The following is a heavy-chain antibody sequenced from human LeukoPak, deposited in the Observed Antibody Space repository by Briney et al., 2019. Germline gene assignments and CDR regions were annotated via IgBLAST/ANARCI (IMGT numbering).Heavy chain of an antibody. D-gene: IGHD3-10*01. CDR3: ARGLYGSGSPSYNCFDP. CDR2: IDTDGSTT. Sequence: GGSPRLSCAASGLTFSSYWMHWVRQAPGKGLVWVSRIDTDGSTTSYADSVRGRFTISRDIAKNTLYLQMNSLRVEDTAVYYCARGLYGSGSPSYNCFDPWGQGTLVIVSS. J-gene: IGHJ5*02. V-gene: IGHV3-74*01. CDR1: GLTFSSYW.